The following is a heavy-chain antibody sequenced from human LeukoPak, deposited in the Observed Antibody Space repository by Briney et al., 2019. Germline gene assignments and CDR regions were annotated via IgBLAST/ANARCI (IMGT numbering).Heavy chain of an antibody. CDR2: IRSKTDGGTT. J-gene: IGHJ4*02. D-gene: IGHD6-19*01. Sequence: KTGGSLRLSCVASGFTLKNAWMSWVRQAPGKGLEWVGRIRSKTDGGTTDYAATVKGRFTISRDDSKNTLYLQMNSLKTEDTAVYFCATGTEQQWLSLDYWGQGTLVTVSS. CDR3: ATGTEQQWLSLDY. V-gene: IGHV3-15*01. CDR1: GFTLKNAW.